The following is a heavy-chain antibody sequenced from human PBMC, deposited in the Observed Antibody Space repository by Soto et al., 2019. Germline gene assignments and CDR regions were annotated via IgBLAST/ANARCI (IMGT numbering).Heavy chain of an antibody. CDR2: IYYSGST. V-gene: IGHV4-31*03. CDR1: GGSISSGGYY. CDR3: ARAQTYCSSASCYMGLYYYYMDV. Sequence: SETLSLTCTVSGGSISSGGYYWSLIRQHPGKGLEWIGYIYYSGSTYYNPSLKSRVTISVDTSKNQFSLKLSSVTAADTAVYYCARAQTYCSSASCYMGLYYYYMDVWGKGTTVTVSS. D-gene: IGHD2-2*02. J-gene: IGHJ6*03.